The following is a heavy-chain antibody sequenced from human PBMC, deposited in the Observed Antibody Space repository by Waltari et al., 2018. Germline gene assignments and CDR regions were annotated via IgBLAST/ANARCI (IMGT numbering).Heavy chain of an antibody. J-gene: IGHJ3*02. Sequence: QVQLVQSGAEVKKPGSSVKVSCKASGGTFSSYAISWVRQAPGQGLEWMGGIIPSFGTANYEQKCQGRVTITADESTSTAYMELSSLRSEDTAVYYCARDSRGYSYGSIFDIWGQGTMVTVSS. CDR1: GGTFSSYA. CDR3: ARDSRGYSYGSIFDI. D-gene: IGHD5-18*01. V-gene: IGHV1-69*12. CDR2: IIPSFGTA.